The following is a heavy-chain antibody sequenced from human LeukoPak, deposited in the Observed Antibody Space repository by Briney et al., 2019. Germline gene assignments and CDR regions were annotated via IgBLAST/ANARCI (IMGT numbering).Heavy chain of an antibody. V-gene: IGHV4-34*01. CDR2: INHSGST. CDR1: GGSFSGYY. J-gene: IGHJ5*02. CDR3: ARGSVVVVAAIRWFDH. D-gene: IGHD2-15*01. Sequence: PSETLSLTCAVYGGSFSGYYWSWIRQPPGKGLEWIGEINHSGSTNYNPSLKSRVTISVDTSKNQFSLKLSSVTAADTAVYYCARGSVVVVAAIRWFDHWGQGTLVTVSS.